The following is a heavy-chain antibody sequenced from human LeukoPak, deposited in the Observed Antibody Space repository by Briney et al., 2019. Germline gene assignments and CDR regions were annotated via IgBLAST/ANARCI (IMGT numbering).Heavy chain of an antibody. V-gene: IGHV4-59*12. CDR2: IYNSGST. CDR3: ASYSSGWYGYFQH. J-gene: IGHJ1*01. D-gene: IGHD6-19*01. CDR1: GASISSYY. Sequence: SETLSLTCTVSGASISSYYWSWIRQPPGKGLEWIGYIYNSGSTNYNPSLKSRVTMSVDTSKNQFSLKLSSVTAADTAVYYCASYSSGWYGYFQHWGQGTLVTVSS.